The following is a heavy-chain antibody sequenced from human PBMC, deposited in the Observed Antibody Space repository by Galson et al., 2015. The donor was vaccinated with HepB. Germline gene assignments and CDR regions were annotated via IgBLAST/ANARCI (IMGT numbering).Heavy chain of an antibody. CDR3: ARGALVVAVGATQNNWFDP. J-gene: IGHJ5*02. Sequence: SVKVSCKASGNTFSNYYMHWVRQAPGQGLEWMGVINRSVGNTNHAQNFQGRVTMTTDTSTTTAYMELRSLRSDDTAVYYCARGALVVAVGATQNNWFDPWGRGTLVTVSS. D-gene: IGHD2-15*01. V-gene: IGHV1-46*01. CDR1: GNTFSNYY. CDR2: INRSVGNT.